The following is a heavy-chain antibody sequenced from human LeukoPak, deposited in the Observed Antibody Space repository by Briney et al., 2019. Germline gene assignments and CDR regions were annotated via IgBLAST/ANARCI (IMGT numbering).Heavy chain of an antibody. CDR3: ARDSLNAFDI. V-gene: IGHV1-2*02. CDR1: GGTFSSYA. J-gene: IGHJ3*02. D-gene: IGHD3-9*01. CDR2: INPNSGGT. Sequence: SVKVSCKASGGTFSSYAISWVRQAPGQGLEWMGWINPNSGGTNYAQKFQGRVTMTRDTSISTAYMELSRLRSDDTAVYYCARDSLNAFDIWGQGTMVTVSS.